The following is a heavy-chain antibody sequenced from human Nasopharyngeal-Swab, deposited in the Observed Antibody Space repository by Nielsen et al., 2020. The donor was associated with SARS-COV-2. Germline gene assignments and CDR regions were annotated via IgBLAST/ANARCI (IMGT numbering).Heavy chain of an antibody. CDR3: GSVFEI. Sequence: GGSLRLSCTPSEFTLRKHWMHWVRLTPGKGLVWVSGIDFDGSNTFYADSVKGRFTISRDNGENTLSLQMNSLRDEDTGVYYCGSVFEIWGQGVLVTVSS. D-gene: IGHD3-9*01. CDR2: IDFDGSNT. V-gene: IGHV3-74*01. CDR1: EFTLRKHW. J-gene: IGHJ4*02.